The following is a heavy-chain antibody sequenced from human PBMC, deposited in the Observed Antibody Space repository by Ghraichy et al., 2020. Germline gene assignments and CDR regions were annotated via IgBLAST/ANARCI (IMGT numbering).Heavy chain of an antibody. CDR1: GFTVSSNY. D-gene: IGHD6-6*01. V-gene: IGHV3-66*02. J-gene: IGHJ3*02. CDR3: AREDAARPGAFDI. Sequence: GGSLRLSCAASGFTVSSNYMSWVRQAPGKGLEWVSVIYSGGSTYYADSVKGRFTISRDNSKNTLYLQMNSLRAEDTAVYYCAREDAARPGAFDIWGQGTMVTVSS. CDR2: IYSGGST.